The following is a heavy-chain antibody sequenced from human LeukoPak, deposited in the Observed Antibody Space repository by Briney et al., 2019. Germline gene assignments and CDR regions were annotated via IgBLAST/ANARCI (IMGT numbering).Heavy chain of an antibody. CDR3: ARDSGFCSGGSCYHNYFDY. CDR2: IYYSGST. V-gene: IGHV4-39*07. J-gene: IGHJ4*02. CDR1: GGSISSSSYY. Sequence: IPSETLSLTCTVSGGSISSSSYYWGWIRQPPGKGLEWIGSIYYSGSTYYNPSLKSRVTISVDTSKNQFSLKLSSVTAADTAVYYCARDSGFCSGGSCYHNYFDYWGQGTLVTVSS. D-gene: IGHD2-15*01.